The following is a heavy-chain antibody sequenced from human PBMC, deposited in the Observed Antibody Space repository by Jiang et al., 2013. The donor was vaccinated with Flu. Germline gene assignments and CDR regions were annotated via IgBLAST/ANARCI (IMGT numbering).Heavy chain of an antibody. D-gene: IGHD6-19*01. CDR3: ARLNVRKSEFQWPVGYWYFDL. CDR2: IYYSGST. J-gene: IGHJ2*01. Sequence: GSGLVKPSETLSLTCTVSGGSISSSSYYWGWIRQPPGKGLEWIASIYYSGSTYYNPSLKSRVTISVDTSKNQFSLKLSSVTAADTAVYYCARLNVRKSEFQWPVGYWYFDLWGRGTLVTVSS. CDR1: GGSISSSSYY. V-gene: IGHV4-39*01.